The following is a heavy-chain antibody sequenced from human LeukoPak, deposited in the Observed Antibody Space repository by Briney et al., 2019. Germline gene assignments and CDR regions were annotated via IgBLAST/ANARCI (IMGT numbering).Heavy chain of an antibody. CDR3: ARDGGSGWYGNGAFDI. CDR2: IYTSGST. Sequence: SETLSLTCTVSGGSISSYYWSWIRQPAGKGLEWIGRIYTSGSTNYNPSLKSRVTMSVDTSKNQFSLKLSSVTAADTAVYYCARDGGSGWYGNGAFDIWGQGTMVTVSS. CDR1: GGSISSYY. J-gene: IGHJ3*02. D-gene: IGHD6-19*01. V-gene: IGHV4-4*07.